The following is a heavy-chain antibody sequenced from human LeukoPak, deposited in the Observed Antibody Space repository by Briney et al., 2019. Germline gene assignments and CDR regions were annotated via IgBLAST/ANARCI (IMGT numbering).Heavy chain of an antibody. CDR1: GVSFNTYY. Sequence: SETLSLTCGVSGVSFNTYYWSWIRQSPEKGLEWIGEVNHSGYTNYNPSLKSRVTISVDTSKNQFSLKLRSVTAADTAVYSCARQLYGSDYWGQGTLVTVSS. CDR2: VNHSGYT. CDR3: ARQLYGSDY. D-gene: IGHD4-17*01. J-gene: IGHJ4*02. V-gene: IGHV4-34*01.